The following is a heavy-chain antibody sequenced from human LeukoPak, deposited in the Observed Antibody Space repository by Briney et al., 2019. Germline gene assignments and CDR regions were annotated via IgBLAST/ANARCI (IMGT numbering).Heavy chain of an antibody. CDR3: ARVGVRSGYVDY. D-gene: IGHD3-3*01. V-gene: IGHV1-8*01. J-gene: IGHJ4*02. CDR2: MNPNSGNT. Sequence: ASVKVSCKASGYTFTSYDINWVRQATGQGLEWMGWMNPNSGNTGYAQKFQGRVTMTRNTSISTAYMELSSLRSEDTAVYYCARVGVRSGYVDYWGQGTLVTVSS. CDR1: GYTFTSYD.